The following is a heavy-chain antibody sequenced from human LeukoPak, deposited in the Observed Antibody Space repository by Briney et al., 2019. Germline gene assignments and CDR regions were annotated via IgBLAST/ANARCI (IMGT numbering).Heavy chain of an antibody. Sequence: PSETLSLTCAVSGGSINSYYWTWIRQPPGKGLEWIGYIYYSGSTNYNPSLKSRVTIAVDTSRNQFSLKLSSVTAADTAVYYCARGSFDPVAVDYWGQGTLVTVSS. CDR3: ARGSFDPVAVDY. V-gene: IGHV4-59*08. CDR1: GGSINSYY. D-gene: IGHD6-13*01. CDR2: IYYSGST. J-gene: IGHJ4*02.